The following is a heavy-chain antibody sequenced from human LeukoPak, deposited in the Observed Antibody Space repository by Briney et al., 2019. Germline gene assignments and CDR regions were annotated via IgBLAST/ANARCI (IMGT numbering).Heavy chain of an antibody. D-gene: IGHD1-7*01. CDR2: VHYSGST. V-gene: IGHV4-59*01. J-gene: IGHJ4*02. CDR1: GGSISSYY. CDR3: ARVPQYNWNYWYYFDY. Sequence: SETLSLTCTVSGGSISSYYWSWIRQPPGKGLEWIGYVHYSGSTNYNPSLKSRVTISVDTSKNQFSLKLSSVTAADTAVYYCARVPQYNWNYWYYFDYWGQGTLVTVSS.